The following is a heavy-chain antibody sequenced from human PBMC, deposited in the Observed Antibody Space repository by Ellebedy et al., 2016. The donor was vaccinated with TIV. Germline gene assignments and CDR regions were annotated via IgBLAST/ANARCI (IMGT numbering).Heavy chain of an antibody. CDR2: INPNSGGT. CDR3: ARDLQLPPYYYYYMDV. D-gene: IGHD5-18*01. CDR1: GYTFTSYG. V-gene: IGHV1-2*02. J-gene: IGHJ6*03. Sequence: ASVKVSCXASGYTFTSYGISWVRQAPGQGLEWMGWINPNSGGTNYAQKFQGRVTMTRDTSISTAYMELSRLRSDDTAVYYCARDLQLPPYYYYYMDVWGKGTTVTVSS.